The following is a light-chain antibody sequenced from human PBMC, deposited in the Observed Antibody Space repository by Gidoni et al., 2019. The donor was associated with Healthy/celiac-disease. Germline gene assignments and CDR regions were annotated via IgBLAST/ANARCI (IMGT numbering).Light chain of an antibody. CDR1: QDISNY. CDR3: QQYDNLLT. V-gene: IGKV1-33*01. Sequence: DIQMTQSASSLSASVGDRVTITCQASQDISNYLNWYQQKPGKAPKLLIYDASNLETGVPSRFSGSGSGTDFTFTISSLQPEDIATYYCQQYDNLLTFGGXTKVEIK. J-gene: IGKJ4*01. CDR2: DAS.